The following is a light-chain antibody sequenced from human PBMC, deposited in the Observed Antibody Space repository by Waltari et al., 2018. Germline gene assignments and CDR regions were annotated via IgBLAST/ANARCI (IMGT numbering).Light chain of an antibody. CDR2: GTF. CDR1: QTIRTTY. Sequence: EMALTQSPVTPSLSQGEGATLPCRTSQTIRTTYLAWYQQKPGQAPTLLIYGTFSRATGIPDRFTGSGSGTDFSLTISSLEAEDFATYYCQQYDISPLTFGGGTKVEIK. CDR3: QQYDISPLT. V-gene: IGKV3-20*01. J-gene: IGKJ4*01.